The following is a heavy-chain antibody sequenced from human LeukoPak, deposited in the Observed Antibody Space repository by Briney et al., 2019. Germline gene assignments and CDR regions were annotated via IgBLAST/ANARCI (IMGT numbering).Heavy chain of an antibody. CDR1: GGTFSTYA. CDR3: ARAHGSIAADGRNAFDI. CDR2: IIPIFDTA. D-gene: IGHD6-13*01. J-gene: IGHJ3*02. Sequence: ASVKVSCKASGGTFSTYAISWVRQAPGQGLEWMGGIIPIFDTANYAQIFHGRVTITADESTSTAYMELSSLRSEDTALYYCARAHGSIAADGRNAFDIWGQGTMVTVSS. V-gene: IGHV1-69*01.